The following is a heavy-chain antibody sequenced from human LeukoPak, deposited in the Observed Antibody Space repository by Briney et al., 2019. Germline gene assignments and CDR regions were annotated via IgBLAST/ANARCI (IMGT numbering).Heavy chain of an antibody. CDR2: ISSSSSYI. Sequence: KTGGSLRLSCAASGFTFSSYSMNWVRQAPGKGLEWVSSISSSSSYIYYADSVKGRFTISRDNAKNSLYLQMNSLRAEDTAVYYCARHVRSTSSYYMDVWGKRTTVTVSS. CDR1: GFTFSSYS. V-gene: IGHV3-21*01. J-gene: IGHJ6*03. CDR3: ARHVRSTSSYYMDV. D-gene: IGHD3-16*01.